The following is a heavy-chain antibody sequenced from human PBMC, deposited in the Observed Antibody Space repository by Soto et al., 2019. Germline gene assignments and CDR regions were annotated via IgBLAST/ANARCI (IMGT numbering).Heavy chain of an antibody. J-gene: IGHJ6*02. CDR1: GGSFSAYY. D-gene: IGHD3-9*01. CDR3: ARDYDILTGSYGMDV. CDR2: INHSGGT. V-gene: IGHV4-34*01. Sequence: PSETLSLTCAVYGGSFSAYYWSWIRQPPGKGLEWIGEINHSGGTSYNPSLKSRVTISVDTSKSQFSLKLTSVTAADRAVYYCARDYDILTGSYGMDVWGQGTTVTV.